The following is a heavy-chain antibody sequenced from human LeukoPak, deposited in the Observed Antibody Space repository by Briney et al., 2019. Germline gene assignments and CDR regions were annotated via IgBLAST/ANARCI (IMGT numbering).Heavy chain of an antibody. J-gene: IGHJ4*02. V-gene: IGHV4-39*01. CDR1: GGSISSSSYF. CDR3: SRHRFGGFYYFDY. CDR2: IYYSGST. D-gene: IGHD3-10*01. Sequence: SETLSLTCTVSGGSISSSSYFWGWIRQPPGKGLEWIGSIYYSGSTYYNPSLKSRVTISVDTSKNQFSLKLTSVTASDTAVYYCSRHRFGGFYYFDYWGQGTLVTVSS.